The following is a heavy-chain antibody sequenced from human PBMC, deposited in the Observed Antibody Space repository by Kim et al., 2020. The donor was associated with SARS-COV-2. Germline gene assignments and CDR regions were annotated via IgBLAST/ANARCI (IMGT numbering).Heavy chain of an antibody. V-gene: IGHV4-31*03. J-gene: IGHJ5*02. D-gene: IGHD6-19*01. Sequence: SETLSLTCTVSGGSISSGGYYWSWIRQHPGKGLEWIGYIYYSGSTYYNPSLKSRVTISVDTSKNQFSLKLSSVTAADTAVYYCARAPGQWLAGGHYWFDPWGQGTLVTVSS. CDR3: ARAPGQWLAGGHYWFDP. CDR2: IYYSGST. CDR1: GGSISSGGYY.